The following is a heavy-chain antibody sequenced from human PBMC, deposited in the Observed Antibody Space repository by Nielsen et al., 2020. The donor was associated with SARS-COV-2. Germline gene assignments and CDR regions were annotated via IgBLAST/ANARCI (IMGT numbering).Heavy chain of an antibody. V-gene: IGHV1-2*04. J-gene: IGHJ6*03. Sequence: WVRQAPGQGLEWMGWINPNSGGTNYAQKFQGWVTMTRDTSISTAYMELSSLRSEDTAVYYCAIATFLYYDFWSGYSVNYYYYMDVWGKGTTVTVSS. CDR3: AIATFLYYDFWSGYSVNYYYYMDV. D-gene: IGHD3-3*01. CDR2: INPNSGGT.